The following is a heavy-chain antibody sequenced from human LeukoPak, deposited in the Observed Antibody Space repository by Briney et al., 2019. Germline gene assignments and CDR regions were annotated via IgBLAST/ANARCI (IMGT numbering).Heavy chain of an antibody. CDR2: IIPIFGTA. Sequence: ASVKVSCKASGYTFTSYYMHWVRQAPGQGLEWMGGIIPIFGTANYAQKFQGRVTITADEPTSTAYMELSSLRSEDTAVYYCAWGPPRIIVDYYYYYGMDVWGQGTTVTVSS. V-gene: IGHV1-69*13. CDR1: GYTFTSYY. J-gene: IGHJ6*02. D-gene: IGHD3-22*01. CDR3: AWGPPRIIVDYYYYYGMDV.